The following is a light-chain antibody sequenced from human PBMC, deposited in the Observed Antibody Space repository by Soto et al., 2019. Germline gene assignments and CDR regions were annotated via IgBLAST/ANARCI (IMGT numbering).Light chain of an antibody. Sequence: AIRLTQSPSSLSASVGDRVNITCRASQGIRHDLGWYQQKPGQAPKLLIYTTSTLQSGVPSRFSGSGSGTDFTLTISSLQPDDFATYYCQHYNSYSEAFGQGTKVDIK. CDR1: QGIRHD. J-gene: IGKJ1*01. CDR2: TTS. V-gene: IGKV1-6*01. CDR3: QHYNSYSEA.